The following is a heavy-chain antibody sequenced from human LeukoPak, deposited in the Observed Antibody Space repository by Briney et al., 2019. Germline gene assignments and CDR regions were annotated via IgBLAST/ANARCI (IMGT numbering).Heavy chain of an antibody. CDR3: ARSLGSSSWSQVSRKRAFDI. V-gene: IGHV4-34*01. Sequence: SETLSLTCAVYGGSFSGHYWSWIRQPPGKGLEWIGEINHSGSTNYNPSLKSRVTISVDTSKNQFSLKLSSVTAADTAVYYCARSLGSSSWSQVSRKRAFDIWGQGTMVTVSS. CDR1: GGSFSGHY. J-gene: IGHJ3*02. CDR2: INHSGST. D-gene: IGHD6-13*01.